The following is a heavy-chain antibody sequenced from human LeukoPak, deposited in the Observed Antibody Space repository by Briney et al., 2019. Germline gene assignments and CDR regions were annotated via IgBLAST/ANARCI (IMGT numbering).Heavy chain of an antibody. CDR3: YVWGSYRFGSY. Sequence: GASVKVSCKASGYTFTGYYMHWVRQAPGQGLEWMGWISPNSGGTNYAQKFQGRVTMTRDTSISTAYMELRSLRSDDTAVYYCYVWGSYRFGSYWGQGTLVTVSS. V-gene: IGHV1-2*02. D-gene: IGHD3-16*02. CDR1: GYTFTGYY. CDR2: ISPNSGGT. J-gene: IGHJ4*02.